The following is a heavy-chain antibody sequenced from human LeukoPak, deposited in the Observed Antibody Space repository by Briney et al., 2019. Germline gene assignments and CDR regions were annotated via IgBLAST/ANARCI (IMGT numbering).Heavy chain of an antibody. V-gene: IGHV3-23*01. CDR2: VNADGTIT. Sequence: GGSLRLSCAASGFAFNNYAMHWFRQTPGKGLEWVSTVNADGTITYYADSVKGRFTVSRDNPQNTLYLQMNSLRAEDAAVYYCAKGDSYYDLLTCFDFWGHGTLVTVSS. J-gene: IGHJ4*01. CDR3: AKGDSYYDLLTCFDF. CDR1: GFAFNNYA. D-gene: IGHD3-9*01.